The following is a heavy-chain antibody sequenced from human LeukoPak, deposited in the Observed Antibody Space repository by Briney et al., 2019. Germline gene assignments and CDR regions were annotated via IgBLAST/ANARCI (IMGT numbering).Heavy chain of an antibody. CDR3: SRESGAFCPFGY. CDR2: IYFTGTT. CDR1: GDSISSGDYY. V-gene: IGHV4-30-4*01. J-gene: IGHJ4*02. D-gene: IGHD1-26*01. Sequence: SQTLSLTCTVSGDSISSGDYYWTWIRQPPGKGLEWIGYIYFTGTTYYNPSLKSRVTMSLDGSRNHLSLSLTSVTAADTAIYYCSRESGAFCPFGYWGQGTLVIVPP.